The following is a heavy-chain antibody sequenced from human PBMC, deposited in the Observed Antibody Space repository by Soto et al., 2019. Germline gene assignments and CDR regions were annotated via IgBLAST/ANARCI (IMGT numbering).Heavy chain of an antibody. V-gene: IGHV4-31*03. Sequence: SETMSLTCSVSGAALNSGNYYWSWIRQVPGKGLEWIGHIYVTGAVDYNPSLRDRITISQDTSERQFSLNLRLVTAADTAVYYCARLRIATNNYKWFDRWCQGTLVTV. CDR2: IYVTGAV. CDR3: ARLRIATNNYKWFDR. CDR1: GAALNSGNYY. D-gene: IGHD2-21*01. J-gene: IGHJ5*02.